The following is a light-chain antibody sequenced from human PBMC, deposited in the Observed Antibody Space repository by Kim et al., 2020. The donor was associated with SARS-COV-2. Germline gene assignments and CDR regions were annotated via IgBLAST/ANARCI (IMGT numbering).Light chain of an antibody. J-gene: IGLJ3*02. Sequence: GGTVILTCGLRSGAVSTSYYPSWDQQTPGQAPRTLIYSTNTRSSGVPDRFSGSILGNKAALTITGAQADDESDYYCVLYMGSGSWVFGGGTKLTVL. CDR2: STN. CDR1: SGAVSTSYY. CDR3: VLYMGSGSWV. V-gene: IGLV8-61*01.